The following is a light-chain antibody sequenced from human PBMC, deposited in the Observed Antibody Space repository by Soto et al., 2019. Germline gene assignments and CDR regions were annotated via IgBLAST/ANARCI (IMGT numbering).Light chain of an antibody. CDR2: DAS. V-gene: IGKV1-5*01. J-gene: IGKJ1*01. CDR1: EDIANY. Sequence: EIQMTQSPSTLSASVGDTVTITCRASEDIANYLAWHQQKPGRAPMLLISDASDLKSGVPSRFSGSGSGTDFTPIISNLQPDDSATYYCQQYKSWWTFGQGTKVQIK. CDR3: QQYKSWWT.